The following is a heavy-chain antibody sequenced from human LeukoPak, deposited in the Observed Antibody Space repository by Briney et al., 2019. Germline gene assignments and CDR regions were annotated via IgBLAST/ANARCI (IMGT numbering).Heavy chain of an antibody. CDR2: IYPGDSDT. J-gene: IGHJ3*02. Sequence: GESLKISCKGSGYSFTSYWIGWVRQMPGKGLEWMGIIYPGDSDTRYSPSFQGQFTISADKSISTAYLQWSSLKASDTAMYYCARTYYYDSSGYWAFDIWGQGTMVTVSS. CDR3: ARTYYYDSSGYWAFDI. D-gene: IGHD3-22*01. CDR1: GYSFTSYW. V-gene: IGHV5-51*01.